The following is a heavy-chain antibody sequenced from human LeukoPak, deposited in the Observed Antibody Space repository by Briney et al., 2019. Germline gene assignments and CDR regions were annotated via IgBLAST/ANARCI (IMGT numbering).Heavy chain of an antibody. V-gene: IGHV1-8*01. CDR1: GYTFTSYD. D-gene: IGHD3-9*01. CDR2: MNPNSGNT. Sequence: GASVKVSCKASGYTFTSYDINWVRQATGQGLEWMGWMNPNSGNTGYAQKFQGRVTMTRNTSISTAYMELSSLRSEDTAVYYCARANPRHFDWLLFPRYYYYYMDVWGKGTTVTISS. CDR3: ARANPRHFDWLLFPRYYYYYMDV. J-gene: IGHJ6*03.